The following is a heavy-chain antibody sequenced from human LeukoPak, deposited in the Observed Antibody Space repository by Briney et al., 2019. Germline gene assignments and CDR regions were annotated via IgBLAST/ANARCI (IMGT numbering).Heavy chain of an antibody. CDR2: IYYSGST. CDR1: GVSISSGGYY. J-gene: IGHJ4*02. V-gene: IGHV4-31*03. CDR3: ARAQRYYDSSGYYFLY. D-gene: IGHD3-22*01. Sequence: SETLSLTCTVSGVSISSGGYYWSWIRQHPGKGLEWIGYIYYSGSTYYNPSLKSRVTISVDTSKNQFSLKLSSVTAADTAVYYCARAQRYYDSSGYYFLYWGQGTLVTVSS.